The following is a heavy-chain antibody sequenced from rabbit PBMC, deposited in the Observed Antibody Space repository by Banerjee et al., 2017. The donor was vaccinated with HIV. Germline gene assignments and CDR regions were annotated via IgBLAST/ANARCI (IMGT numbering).Heavy chain of an antibody. CDR2: INTSSGST. CDR3: GRDRDGDAGYGSLAL. CDR1: GFSFSNKYV. Sequence: QEQLEESGGGLVKPEGSLTLTCKASGFSFSNKYVMCWVRQAPGKGLEWIACINTSSGSTVYATWAKGRFTISRTSSTTVALQMTSLTAADTATYFCGRDRDGDAGYGSLALWGPGTLVTVS. V-gene: IGHV1S45*01. D-gene: IGHD6-1*01. J-gene: IGHJ4*01.